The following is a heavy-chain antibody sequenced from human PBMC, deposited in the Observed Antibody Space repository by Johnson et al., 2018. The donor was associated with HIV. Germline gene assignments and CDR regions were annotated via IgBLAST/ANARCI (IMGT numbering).Heavy chain of an antibody. V-gene: IGHV3-20*04. CDR1: GLIFDEYG. CDR3: AKVAYHYDSSGYEDALDI. J-gene: IGHJ3*02. D-gene: IGHD3-22*01. Sequence: VQLVESGGGVVRPGGSLRLSCATSGLIFDEYGMSWVRQVPGKGLEWVAGINRNGGSKDYVDSVKGRFTISRDNAKKSLYLQMNSLRAEDTALYYCAKVAYHYDSSGYEDALDIWGQGTMVTVSS. CDR2: INRNGGSK.